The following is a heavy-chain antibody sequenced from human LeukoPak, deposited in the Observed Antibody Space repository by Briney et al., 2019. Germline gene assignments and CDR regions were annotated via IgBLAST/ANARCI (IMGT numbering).Heavy chain of an antibody. CDR1: GFTFSRHA. CDR3: AKYARGTY. CDR2: ISGSGGST. D-gene: IGHD3-16*01. V-gene: IGHV3-23*01. Sequence: GGFLRLSCAASGFTFSRHAMSWVRQAPGKGLEWVSAISGSGGSTYYADSVKGRLTISRDNSKNTLYLQMNSLRAEDTAVCYCAKYARGTYWGQGTLVTVSS. J-gene: IGHJ4*02.